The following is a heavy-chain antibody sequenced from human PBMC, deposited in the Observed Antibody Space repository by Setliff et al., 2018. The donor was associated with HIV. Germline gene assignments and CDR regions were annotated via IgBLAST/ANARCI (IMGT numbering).Heavy chain of an antibody. V-gene: IGHV4-59*12. J-gene: IGHJ4*02. CDR1: GGSISSYY. CDR2: IYYSGST. CDR3: VIRRNFGWLMRSGPFDD. Sequence: SETLSLTCTVSGGSISSYYWSWIRQPPGKGLEWIGYIYYSGSTNYNPSLKSRVTISVDTSKNQFSLEVKSMTAADTAVYYCVIRRNFGWLMRSGPFDDWGQGLLVTVS. D-gene: IGHD3-9*01.